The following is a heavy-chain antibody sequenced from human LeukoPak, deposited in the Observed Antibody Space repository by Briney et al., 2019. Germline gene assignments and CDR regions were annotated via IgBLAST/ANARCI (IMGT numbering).Heavy chain of an antibody. D-gene: IGHD6-19*01. CDR2: TNRDGSEK. CDR3: ARDRDSSGWYEGFDY. J-gene: IGHJ4*02. Sequence: PGGSLRLSCAASEFTFTNFWMSWVRQAPGKGLEWVANTNRDGSEKYYADSVKGRFTISRDNSKNTLYLQMNSLRADDTAVYYCARDRDSSGWYEGFDYWGQGTLVTVSS. V-gene: IGHV3-7*01. CDR1: EFTFTNFW.